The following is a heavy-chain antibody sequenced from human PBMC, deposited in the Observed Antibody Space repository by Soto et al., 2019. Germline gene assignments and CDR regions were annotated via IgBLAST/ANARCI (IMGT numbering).Heavy chain of an antibody. J-gene: IGHJ6*03. V-gene: IGHV3-21*02. D-gene: IGHD3-3*01. Sequence: EVQLVESGGGLVKPGGSLRLSCAASGFDFSSYSMNWVRQAPGKGLEWVSSINEDSSYIYYAHSLRGRFTISRDNAKESLYLHMNSLRAEDTVVYYCVRDFGWYFRSGYMDVWGDGATVTVSS. CDR2: INEDSSYI. CDR3: VRDFGWYFRSGYMDV. CDR1: GFDFSSYS.